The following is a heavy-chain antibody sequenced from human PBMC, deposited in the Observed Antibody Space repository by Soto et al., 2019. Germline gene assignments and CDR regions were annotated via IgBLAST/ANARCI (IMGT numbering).Heavy chain of an antibody. Sequence: SVKVSCKASGCTLIRYAIHWVRQAPGKGLEWMGGINPVFGTANYAQKFQGRVTITVDRSTHTAYMEVSSLRSEDTAVYYCAMSKSGVDYDVYSCDRKPPIGMDVWGQGTTVTVSS. CDR1: GCTLIRYA. CDR2: INPVFGTA. CDR3: AMSKSGVDYDVYSCDRKPPIGMDV. V-gene: IGHV1-69*06. J-gene: IGHJ6*02. D-gene: IGHD3-3*01.